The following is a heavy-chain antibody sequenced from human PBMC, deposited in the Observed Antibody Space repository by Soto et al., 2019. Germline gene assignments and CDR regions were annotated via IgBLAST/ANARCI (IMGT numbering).Heavy chain of an antibody. Sequence: GGSLRLSCAASGFTFSNAWMSWVRQAPGKGLEWVGRTKSKTDGGTTDYAAPVKGRFTISRDDSKNTLYLQMNSLKTEDTAVYYCTGVVNPYYYYGLDVWGQGTTVTVSS. CDR3: TGVVNPYYYYGLDV. CDR1: GFTFSNAW. J-gene: IGHJ6*02. D-gene: IGHD3-3*01. CDR2: TKSKTDGGTT. V-gene: IGHV3-15*01.